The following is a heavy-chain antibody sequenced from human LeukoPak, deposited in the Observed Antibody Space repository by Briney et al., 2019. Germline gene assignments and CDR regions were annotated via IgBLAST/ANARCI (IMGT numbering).Heavy chain of an antibody. J-gene: IGHJ4*02. CDR3: ARESKYCSGGSCYETYYFDY. D-gene: IGHD2-15*01. CDR1: GGSFSGYY. Sequence: PSETLSLTCAVYGGSFSGYYWSWIRQPPGKGLEWIGEINHSGSTNYNPSLKSRVTISVDTSKNQFSLKLSSVTAADTAVYYCARESKYCSGGSCYETYYFDYWGQGTLVTVSS. CDR2: INHSGST. V-gene: IGHV4-34*01.